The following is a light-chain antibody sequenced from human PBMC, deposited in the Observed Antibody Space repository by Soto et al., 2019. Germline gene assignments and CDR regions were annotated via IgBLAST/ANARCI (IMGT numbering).Light chain of an antibody. Sequence: SYELTQPPSVSVSPGQTASITCSGDKLGDKYACWYQQKPGQSPVLVIYQDTKRPSGIPERFFGSNSGNTATLTISGTQAMDEADYYCQAWDSSTVVFGGGTKPTVL. CDR1: KLGDKY. J-gene: IGLJ2*01. CDR3: QAWDSSTVV. V-gene: IGLV3-1*01. CDR2: QDT.